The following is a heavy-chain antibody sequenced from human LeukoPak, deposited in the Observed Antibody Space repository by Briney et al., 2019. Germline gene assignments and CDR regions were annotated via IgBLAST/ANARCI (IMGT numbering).Heavy chain of an antibody. CDR3: ARQDSGSYLNPLHI. D-gene: IGHD1-26*01. Sequence: PSETLSLTCTVSGGSISSYYWSWVRQPPGKGLDWIGYIYYTGSTNYNPSLKSRVTTSVDTSKNQFSLKLSSVTAADTAVYYCARQDSGSYLNPLHIWGQGTMVTVSS. J-gene: IGHJ3*02. CDR1: GGSISSYY. V-gene: IGHV4-59*08. CDR2: IYYTGST.